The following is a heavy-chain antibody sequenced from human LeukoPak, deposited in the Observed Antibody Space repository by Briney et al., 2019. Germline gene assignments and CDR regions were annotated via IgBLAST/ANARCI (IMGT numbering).Heavy chain of an antibody. D-gene: IGHD2-2*01. J-gene: IGHJ4*02. Sequence: GGSLRLSCAASGFTFSSYAMSWVRQAPGKGLEWVSAISGSGGSTYYADSVKGRFTISRDNSKNTLYPQMNSLRAEDTAVYYCAKAPDIVVVPARFDYWGQGTLVTVSS. CDR3: AKAPDIVVVPARFDY. CDR1: GFTFSSYA. V-gene: IGHV3-23*01. CDR2: ISGSGGST.